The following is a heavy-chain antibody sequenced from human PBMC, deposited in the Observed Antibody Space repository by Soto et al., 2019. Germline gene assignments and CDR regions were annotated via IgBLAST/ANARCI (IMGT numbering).Heavy chain of an antibody. CDR1: GYNFATYW. V-gene: IGHV5-51*01. CDR3: ARRGYSYGLDV. Sequence: GESLKISCKGSGYNFATYWIAWVRQLPGKGPEWMGIIYPGDSDTSYSPSFQGQVTILVDKSISTAYLQWNSLKASDTAVYYCARRGYSYGLDVWGQGTKVTVSS. D-gene: IGHD5-18*01. J-gene: IGHJ6*02. CDR2: IYPGDSDT.